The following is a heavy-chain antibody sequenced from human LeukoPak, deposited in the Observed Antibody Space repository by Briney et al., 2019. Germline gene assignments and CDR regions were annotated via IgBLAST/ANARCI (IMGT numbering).Heavy chain of an antibody. CDR3: ARGGSVAGPFDY. D-gene: IGHD6-19*01. CDR1: GGXISSYY. CDR2: IYYSGST. V-gene: IGHV4-59*01. J-gene: IGHJ4*02. Sequence: SETLSLTCTVSGGXISSYYCSWIRQPPGKGLEWIGYIYYSGSTNYNPSLKSRVTISVDTSKNQFSLKLSSVTAADTAVYYCARGGSVAGPFDYWGQGTLVTVSS.